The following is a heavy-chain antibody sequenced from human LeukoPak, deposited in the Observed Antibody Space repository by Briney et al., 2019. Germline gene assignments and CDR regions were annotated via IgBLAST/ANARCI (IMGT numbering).Heavy chain of an antibody. CDR1: GFTFDDYA. Sequence: GRSLRLSCAASGFTFDDYAMHWLRQAPGKGLEWVSGISWNSGSIGYADSVKGRFTISRDNAKNSLYLQMNSLRAEDMALYYCAKGDSSSWYDPIFTWGQGTLVTVSS. CDR2: ISWNSGSI. CDR3: AKGDSSSWYDPIFT. D-gene: IGHD6-13*01. J-gene: IGHJ5*02. V-gene: IGHV3-9*03.